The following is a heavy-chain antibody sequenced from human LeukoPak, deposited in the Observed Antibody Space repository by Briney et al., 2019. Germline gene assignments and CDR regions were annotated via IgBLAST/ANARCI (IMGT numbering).Heavy chain of an antibody. CDR3: ARDPPYCTSTSCYVDY. CDR1: GFTFSSYW. J-gene: IGHJ4*02. V-gene: IGHV3-7*01. D-gene: IGHD2-2*01. Sequence: PGGSLRLSCAASGFTFSSYWMTWVRQAPGKGLEWVANIKQDGSEKYYVDSVKGRFTISRDNAKKSLYLQMNSLRADDTAVYYCARDPPYCTSTSCYVDYWGQGTLVTVSS. CDR2: IKQDGSEK.